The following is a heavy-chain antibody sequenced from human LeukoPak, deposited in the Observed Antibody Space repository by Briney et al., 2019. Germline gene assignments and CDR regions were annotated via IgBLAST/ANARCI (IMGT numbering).Heavy chain of an antibody. J-gene: IGHJ4*02. CDR3: ARDPESSIVATPSDYFDY. CDR2: IRYDGSNK. CDR1: GFTFSSYG. Sequence: PGGSLRLSCAASGFTFSSYGMHWVRQAPGKGLEWVAFIRYDGSNKYYADSVKGRSTISRDNAKNSLYLQMNSLRAEDTAVYYCARDPESSIVATPSDYFDYWGQGTLVTVSS. V-gene: IGHV3-30*02. D-gene: IGHD5-12*01.